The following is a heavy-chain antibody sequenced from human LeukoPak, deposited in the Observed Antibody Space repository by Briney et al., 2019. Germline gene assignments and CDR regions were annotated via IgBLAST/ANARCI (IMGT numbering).Heavy chain of an antibody. CDR1: GFTVSSNY. J-gene: IGHJ4*02. CDR3: ARVGFSGSLIFDY. V-gene: IGHV3-66*01. Sequence: PGGSLRLSCAASGFTVSSNYMSWVRQAPGKGLEWVSVIYSGGSTYYADSVKGRFTISRDNSKNTLYLQMNSLRAEDTAVYYCARVGFSGSLIFDYWGQGTLVTVSS. D-gene: IGHD1-26*01. CDR2: IYSGGST.